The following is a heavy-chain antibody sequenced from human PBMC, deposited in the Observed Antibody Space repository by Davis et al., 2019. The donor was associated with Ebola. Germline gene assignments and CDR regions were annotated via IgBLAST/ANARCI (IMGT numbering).Heavy chain of an antibody. D-gene: IGHD3-22*01. J-gene: IGHJ4*02. CDR1: GFIFTNYG. V-gene: IGHV3-30*03. CDR2: ISFDGNTK. CDR3: ARDFSPDSSGSGY. Sequence: PGGSLRLSCAASGFIFTNYGIHWVRQAPGKGLEWLTFISFDGNTKQYADSVRGRFTISRDNSKSTVSLQMNSLRAEDTAVYYCARDFSPDSSGSGYWGQGTLVTVSS.